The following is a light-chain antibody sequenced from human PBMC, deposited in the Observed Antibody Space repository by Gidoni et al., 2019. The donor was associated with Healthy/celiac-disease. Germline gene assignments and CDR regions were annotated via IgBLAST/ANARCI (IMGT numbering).Light chain of an antibody. J-gene: IGLJ2*01. CDR1: SLRSYY. CDR3: NSRDSSGNHLVV. V-gene: IGLV3-19*01. CDR2: GKN. Sequence: SSELTQDPAVAVAWGQTVRITCQGDSLRSYYASWYQQKPGQAPVLVIYGKNNRPSGIPDRFSGSSSGNTASLTITGAQAVDEADYYCNSRDSSGNHLVVFGGGTKLTVL.